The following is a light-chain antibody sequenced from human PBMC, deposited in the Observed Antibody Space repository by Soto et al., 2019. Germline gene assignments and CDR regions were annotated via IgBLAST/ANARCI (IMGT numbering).Light chain of an antibody. CDR3: QQYGRSPYT. CDR2: GAS. V-gene: IGKV3-20*01. CDR1: QSVSGSY. Sequence: EIVLTQSPGTLSLSPGERATLSCRASQSVSGSYLAWYQQKPGQAPRLLIYGASSRATGIPDRFSGSGSGTDFTLTISRLEPEDFAVYYFQQYGRSPYTFGQGTKLEIK. J-gene: IGKJ2*01.